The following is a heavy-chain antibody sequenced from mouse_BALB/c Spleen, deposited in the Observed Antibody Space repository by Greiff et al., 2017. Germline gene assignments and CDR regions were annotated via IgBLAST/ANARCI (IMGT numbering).Heavy chain of an antibody. J-gene: IGHJ2*01. D-gene: IGHD2-14*01. V-gene: IGHV5-17*02. Sequence: EVKLVESGGGLVQPGGSRKLSCAASGFTFSSFGMHWVRQAPEKGLEWVAYISSGSSTIYYADTVKGRFTISRDNPKKPLFQQMTSLRSEDTAMYYCARDRFDYWGQGTTLTVSS. CDR2: ISSGSSTI. CDR3: ARDRFDY. CDR1: GFTFSSFG.